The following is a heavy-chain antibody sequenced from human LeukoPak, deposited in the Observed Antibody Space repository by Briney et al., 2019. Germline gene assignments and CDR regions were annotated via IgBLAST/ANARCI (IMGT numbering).Heavy chain of an antibody. CDR1: GGSINSSNW. CDR3: ARLAVDYYDSSGYSHFDY. J-gene: IGHJ4*02. Sequence: KPSGTLSLTCAVSGGSINSSNWWSWVRQPPGKGLEWIGEIFHSGSTNYNPSLKSRVTILLDRSKNHFSLRLSSVTAADTAIYYCARLAVDYYDSSGYSHFDYWGQGTLVTVSS. D-gene: IGHD3-22*01. CDR2: IFHSGST. V-gene: IGHV4-4*02.